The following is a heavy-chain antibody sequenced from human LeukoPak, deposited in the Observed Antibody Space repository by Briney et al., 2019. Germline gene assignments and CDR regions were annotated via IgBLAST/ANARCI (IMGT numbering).Heavy chain of an antibody. CDR1: GGYISSFYW. Sequence: SETLSLTCAVSGGYISSFYWWSWVRQPPGKGLEWIGEIYHSGTTNSNPSLKSPVSISVDKSNNQFSLRLSSVTAADTAVYYCARDKEWLAPFDYWGQGTLVTVSS. J-gene: IGHJ4*02. V-gene: IGHV4-4*02. CDR3: ARDKEWLAPFDY. CDR2: IYHSGTT. D-gene: IGHD6-19*01.